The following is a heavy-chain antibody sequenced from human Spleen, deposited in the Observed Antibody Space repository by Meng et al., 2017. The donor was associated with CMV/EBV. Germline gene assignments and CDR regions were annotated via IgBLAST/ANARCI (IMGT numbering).Heavy chain of an antibody. CDR1: GYTFTTYN. J-gene: IGHJ4*02. CDR2: INPSGGST. CDR3: ARDLRGNSSGYLGL. V-gene: IGHV1-46*01. D-gene: IGHD3-22*01. Sequence: QVQLVHSGAEVKKPGASVKVSCKASGYTFTTYNIHWVRQAPGQGLEWMGIINPSGGSTTYAQKFQGRVTITRDMSTRTVYMELSSLRSEDTAVYYCARDLRGNSSGYLGLWGQGTLVTVSS.